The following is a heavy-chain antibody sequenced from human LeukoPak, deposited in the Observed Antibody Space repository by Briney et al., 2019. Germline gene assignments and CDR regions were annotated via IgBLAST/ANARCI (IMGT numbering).Heavy chain of an antibody. CDR3: ARRRRYGYGYDY. D-gene: IGHD5-18*01. Sequence: SETLSLTCAVYGGSFSGYYWSWIRQPPGKGLEWIGEINHSGSTNYNPSLKSRVTISVDTSKNQFSLKLSSVTAADTAVYYCARRRRYGYGYDYWGQGTLVTVSS. V-gene: IGHV4-34*01. CDR1: GGSFSGYY. J-gene: IGHJ4*02. CDR2: INHSGST.